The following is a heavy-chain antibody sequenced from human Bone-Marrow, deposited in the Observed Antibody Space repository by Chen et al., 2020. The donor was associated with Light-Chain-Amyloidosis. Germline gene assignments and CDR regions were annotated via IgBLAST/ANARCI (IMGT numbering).Heavy chain of an antibody. D-gene: IGHD6-13*01. J-gene: IGHJ4*02. V-gene: IGHV1-18*01. Sequence: QVQLVQSGAEVKKPGASVKVSCKASGYTFTSYGISWVRQAPGQGLEWMGWISTYNDNTNYAQNLQGRVTMTTDTSTSTAYMELRSLRYDDTAVYYGARDPGYSSSWSPGSFWGQGTLVTVSS. CDR3: ARDPGYSSSWSPGSF. CDR2: ISTYNDNT. CDR1: GYTFTSYG.